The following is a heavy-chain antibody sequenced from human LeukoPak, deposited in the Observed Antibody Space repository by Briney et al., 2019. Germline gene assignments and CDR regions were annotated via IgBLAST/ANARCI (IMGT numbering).Heavy chain of an antibody. D-gene: IGHD2-2*01. V-gene: IGHV4-34*12. J-gene: IGHJ5*02. CDR2: VLHIGGT. CDR1: GYSLTNHY. CDR3: ARGPAAIHP. Sequence: NPSETLSLTCAVYGYSLTNHYWIWIRQPPGKGLEWVGEVLHIGGTNYNPSLKSRVTISVDTSKNQFFLKLTSVTAADTAVYYCARGPAAIHPWGPGTLVTVSS.